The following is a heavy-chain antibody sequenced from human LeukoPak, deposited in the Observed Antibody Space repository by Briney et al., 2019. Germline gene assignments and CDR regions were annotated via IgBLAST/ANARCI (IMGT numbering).Heavy chain of an antibody. CDR1: GRSISSGGYY. CDR3: ARGWELLHFFDY. D-gene: IGHD1-26*01. V-gene: IGHV4-31*03. Sequence: SQTLSLTCTVSGRSISSGGYYWSWIRQHPGKGLEWIGYIYYSRSTYYNQSLKSRVTISVDTSKNQFSLKLSSVTAADTAVYYCARGWELLHFFDYWGQGTLVTDSS. CDR2: IYYSRST. J-gene: IGHJ4*02.